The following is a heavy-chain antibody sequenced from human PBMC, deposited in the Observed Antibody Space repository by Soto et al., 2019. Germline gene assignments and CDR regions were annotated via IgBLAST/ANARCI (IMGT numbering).Heavy chain of an antibody. CDR3: VRRSRTYYFDY. J-gene: IGHJ4*02. D-gene: IGHD1-26*01. V-gene: IGHV4-39*01. CDR1: GGSISRTSYS. CDR2: VFYSGRT. Sequence: PSETRPRTWTVAGGSISRTSYSWGWIRQPPGKGLGWIGSVFYSGRTYYNPSLKSRVSVSVDTSRNQFSLKLTRVTAADTAVYYCVRRSRTYYFDYWGQGTRVTVSS.